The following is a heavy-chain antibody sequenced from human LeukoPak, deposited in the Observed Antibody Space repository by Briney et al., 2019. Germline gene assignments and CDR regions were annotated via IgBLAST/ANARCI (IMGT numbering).Heavy chain of an antibody. J-gene: IGHJ3*02. CDR3: ARVYSGSPQAFDI. CDR1: GGSISSYY. Sequence: SETLSLTCTVSGGSISSYYWSWIRQPPGKGLEWIGYIYYSGSTNYNPSLKSRVTISVDTSKNQFSLKLSSVTAADTAVYYCARVYSGSPQAFDIWGQGTMVTVSS. V-gene: IGHV4-59*01. CDR2: IYYSGST. D-gene: IGHD1-26*01.